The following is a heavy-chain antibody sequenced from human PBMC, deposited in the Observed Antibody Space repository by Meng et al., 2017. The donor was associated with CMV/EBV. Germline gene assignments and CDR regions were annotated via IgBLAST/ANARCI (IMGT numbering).Heavy chain of an antibody. V-gene: IGHV4-39*07. D-gene: IGHD6-19*01. Sequence: QRQLQERGPGLVKPSETLSLTCTVSGGSISSCSYYWGWIRQPPGKGLEWIGSIYYSGSTYYNPSLKSRVTISVDTSKNQFSLKLSSVTAADTAVYYCARDSAVAGVVDYWGQGTLVTVSS. J-gene: IGHJ4*02. CDR3: ARDSAVAGVVDY. CDR2: IYYSGST. CDR1: GGSISSCSYY.